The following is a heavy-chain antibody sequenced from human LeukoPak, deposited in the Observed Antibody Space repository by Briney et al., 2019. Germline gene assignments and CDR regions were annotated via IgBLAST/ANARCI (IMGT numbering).Heavy chain of an antibody. D-gene: IGHD4-17*01. CDR3: ARESGRDGDYYFDY. CDR1: GYTFTSYH. V-gene: IGHV1-18*01. Sequence: ASVKVSCKASGYTFTSYHITWVRQAPGQGLEWMAWIGTYNGNTNYAQMFQGRVTMTTDTSTSTAYMELRSLRSDDTAVYYCARESGRDGDYYFDYWGQGTLVTVSS. CDR2: IGTYNGNT. J-gene: IGHJ4*02.